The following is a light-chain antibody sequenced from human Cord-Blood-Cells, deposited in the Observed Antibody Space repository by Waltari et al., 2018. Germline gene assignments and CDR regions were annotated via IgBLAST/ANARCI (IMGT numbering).Light chain of an antibody. V-gene: IGLV2-11*01. Sequence: SALTQPRSVSGSPGQSVTISCTGTSSDVGGYNYVSWYQQHPGKAPKLMIYDVSKRPSGVPDRFSSSKSGNTASLTISGLQAEDEADYYCCSYAGSYTFHWVFGGGTKLTVL. J-gene: IGLJ3*02. CDR3: CSYAGSYTFHWV. CDR1: SSDVGGYNY. CDR2: DVS.